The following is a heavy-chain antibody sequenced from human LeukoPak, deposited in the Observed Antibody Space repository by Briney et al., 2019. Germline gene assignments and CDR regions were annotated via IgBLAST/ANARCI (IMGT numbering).Heavy chain of an antibody. CDR1: GFTFSSSV. CDR2: LVVGSGYT. D-gene: IGHD3-9*01. J-gene: IGHJ4*02. CDR3: ARGLKRGVLRYFDWLYYFDY. V-gene: IGHV1-58*01. Sequence: SVKVSFKASGFTFSSSVLHWVRQARGQRLEWIGWLVVGSGYTSYAQSFQGRVTLTSDMSTSTFFMELNSLRDEDTAVYYCARGLKRGVLRYFDWLYYFDYWGQGTLVTVSS.